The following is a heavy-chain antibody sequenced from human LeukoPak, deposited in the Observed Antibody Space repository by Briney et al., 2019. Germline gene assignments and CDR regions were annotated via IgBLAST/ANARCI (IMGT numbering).Heavy chain of an antibody. D-gene: IGHD7-27*01. V-gene: IGHV4-34*01. CDR1: GGSFSGYY. Sequence: SETLSLTCAVYGGSFSGYYWSWIRQPPGKGLEWIGEINHSGSTNYNPSLKSRVIISVDTSKNQFSLKLSSVTAADTAVYYCALPWGGGPPSGMDVWGQGTTVTVSS. J-gene: IGHJ6*02. CDR2: INHSGST. CDR3: ALPWGGGPPSGMDV.